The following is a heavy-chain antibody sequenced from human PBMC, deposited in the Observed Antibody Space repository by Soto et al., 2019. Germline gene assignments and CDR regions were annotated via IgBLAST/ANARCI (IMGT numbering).Heavy chain of an antibody. V-gene: IGHV3-74*01. J-gene: IGHJ4*02. CDR2: INSDGSST. CDR1: GFTFSGYW. CDR3: ARALVDYYDSSGDPRFDY. D-gene: IGHD3-22*01. Sequence: EVQLVESGGGLVQPGGSLRLSCAASGFTFSGYWMHWVRQAPGKGLVWVSRINSDGSSTSYADSVKGRFTISRDNAKNTLFLQMNRLRAEDTAVYYCARALVDYYDSSGDPRFDYWGQGTLVTVSS.